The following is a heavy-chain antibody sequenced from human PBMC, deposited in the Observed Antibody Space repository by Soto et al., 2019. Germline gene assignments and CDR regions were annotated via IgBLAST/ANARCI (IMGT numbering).Heavy chain of an antibody. J-gene: IGHJ4*02. CDR2: IYDSGST. Sequence: SETLSLTCTVSGASISNYYWSWIRQPPGKGLEWIGYIYDSGSTNYNPSLKSRVTISVDTSKNQFSLKLSSVTAADTAVYYCARYYNFFWYFDHWGQGTLVTVSS. D-gene: IGHD1-1*01. CDR3: ARYYNFFWYFDH. V-gene: IGHV4-59*01. CDR1: GASISNYY.